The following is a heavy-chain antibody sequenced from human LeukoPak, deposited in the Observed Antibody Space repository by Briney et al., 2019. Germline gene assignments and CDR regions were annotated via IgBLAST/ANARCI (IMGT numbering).Heavy chain of an antibody. J-gene: IGHJ5*02. V-gene: IGHV4-39*07. CDR1: GASISNSDFY. D-gene: IGHD2-15*01. Sequence: SETLSLTCTVSGASISNSDFYWGWIRQPPGKGLEWIGTLYYGGTPLYNASLTSRVSMSVETSKNQFSLRLSSVTAADTAVYYCARVNDCSGSSCFSRWFDPWGQGTLITVSS. CDR3: ARVNDCSGSSCFSRWFDP. CDR2: LYYGGTP.